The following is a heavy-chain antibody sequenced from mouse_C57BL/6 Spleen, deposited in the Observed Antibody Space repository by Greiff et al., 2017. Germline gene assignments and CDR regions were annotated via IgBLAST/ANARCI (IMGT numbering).Heavy chain of an antibody. J-gene: IGHJ2*01. CDR3: ARTLYYGSTWDY. V-gene: IGHV1-80*01. CDR2: IYPGDGDT. CDR1: GYAFSSYW. Sequence: VQLQQSGAELVKPGASVKISCKASGYAFSSYWMNWVKQRPGKGLEWIGQIYPGDGDTNYNGKFKGKATLTADKSSITAYMQLSSLTSEDSAVYFCARTLYYGSTWDYWGQGTTLTVAS. D-gene: IGHD1-1*01.